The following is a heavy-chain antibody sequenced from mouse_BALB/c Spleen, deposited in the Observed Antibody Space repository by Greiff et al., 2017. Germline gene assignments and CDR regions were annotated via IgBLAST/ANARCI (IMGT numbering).Heavy chain of an antibody. D-gene: IGHD2-3*01. J-gene: IGHJ4*01. CDR3: ARNYDGYYYYAMDY. Sequence: VQLQQSGAELVRPGTSVKVSCKASGYAFTNYLIEWVKQRPGQGLEWIGVINPGSGGTKYNEKFKGKATLTADKSSSTAYMQLSSLTSEDSAVYFCARNYDGYYYYAMDYWGQGTSVTVSS. CDR1: GYAFTNYL. CDR2: INPGSGGT. V-gene: IGHV1-54*01.